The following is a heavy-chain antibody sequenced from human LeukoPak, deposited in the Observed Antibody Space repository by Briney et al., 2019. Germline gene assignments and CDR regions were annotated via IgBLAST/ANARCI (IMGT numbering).Heavy chain of an antibody. CDR2: INPNSGGT. CDR3: ARDDGGYSYGYGSFDY. V-gene: IGHV1-2*02. CDR1: GYTFTGYY. J-gene: IGHJ4*02. Sequence: SVKVSCKASGYTFTGYYMHWVRQAPGQGLEWMGWINPNSGGTNYAQKFQGRVTMTRDTSISTAYMELSRLRSDDTAVYYCARDDGGYSYGYGSFDYWGQGTLVTVSS. D-gene: IGHD5-18*01.